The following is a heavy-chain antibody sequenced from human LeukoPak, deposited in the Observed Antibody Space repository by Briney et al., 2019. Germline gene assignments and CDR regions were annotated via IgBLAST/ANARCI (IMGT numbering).Heavy chain of an antibody. V-gene: IGHV3-21*01. CDR2: ISISSSYI. D-gene: IGHD6-13*01. Sequence: GGSLRLSCAASGFTFSSYSMNWVRQAPGKGLEWVSSISISSSYIYYADSVKGRFTISRDNAKNSLYLQMNSLRAEDTAVYYCAREGGTGYSSSWPYYYYYYGMDVWGQGTTVTVSS. CDR1: GFTFSSYS. CDR3: AREGGTGYSSSWPYYYYYYGMDV. J-gene: IGHJ6*02.